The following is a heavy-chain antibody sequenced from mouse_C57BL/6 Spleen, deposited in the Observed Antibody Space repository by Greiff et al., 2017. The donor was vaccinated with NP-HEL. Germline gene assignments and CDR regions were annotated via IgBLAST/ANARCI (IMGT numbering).Heavy chain of an antibody. Sequence: QVQLKQSGPELVKPGASVKISCKASGYAFSSSWMNWVKQRPGKGLEWIGRIYPGDGDTNYIGKFKGKATLTADKSSSTAYMQLSSLTSEDSAVYFCARSEGYYDYAWFAYWGQGTLVTVSA. CDR2: IYPGDGDT. CDR3: ARSEGYYDYAWFAY. J-gene: IGHJ3*01. CDR1: GYAFSSSW. D-gene: IGHD2-4*01. V-gene: IGHV1-82*01.